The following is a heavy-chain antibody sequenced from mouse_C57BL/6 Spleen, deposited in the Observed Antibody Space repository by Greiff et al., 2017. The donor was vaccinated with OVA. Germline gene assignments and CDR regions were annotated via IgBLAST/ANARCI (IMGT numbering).Heavy chain of an antibody. CDR1: GYAFSSSW. CDR3: ARYYMGRETPYYFDY. J-gene: IGHJ2*01. D-gene: IGHD1-1*01. Sequence: QVQLQQSGPELVKPGASVKISCKASGYAFSSSWMNWVKQRPGKGLEWIGRSYPGDGDTNYNGKFKGKATLTADKSSSTAYMQLSSLTSEDSAVYFCARYYMGRETPYYFDYWGQGTTLTVSS. V-gene: IGHV1-82*01. CDR2: SYPGDGDT.